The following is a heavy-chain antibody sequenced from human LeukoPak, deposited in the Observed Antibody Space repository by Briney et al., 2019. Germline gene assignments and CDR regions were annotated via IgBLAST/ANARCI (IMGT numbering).Heavy chain of an antibody. V-gene: IGHV4-34*01. CDR1: GFTFSSYA. CDR2: INHSGST. Sequence: PGGSLRLSCTASGFTFSSYAMNWVRQPPGKGLEWIGEINHSGSTNYNPSLKSRVTISVDTSKNQFSLKLSSVTAADTAVYYCARGRRIAARPLHAFDIWGQGTMVTVSS. CDR3: ARGRRIAARPLHAFDI. J-gene: IGHJ3*02. D-gene: IGHD6-6*01.